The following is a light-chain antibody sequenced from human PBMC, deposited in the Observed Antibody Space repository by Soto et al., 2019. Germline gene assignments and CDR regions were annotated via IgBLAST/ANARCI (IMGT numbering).Light chain of an antibody. CDR2: DAS. CDR3: NKYDKYST. J-gene: IGKJ1*01. V-gene: IGKV1-5*01. CDR1: QSISVS. Sequence: IQMTQSPSTLSASVGDTVTITCRASQSISVSLAWYQQKPGKAPNLLIYDASTLQGGVPSRCSGSGSGTEFTRPVTSLQPEDVATYFCNKYDKYSTLGHGTKVDIK.